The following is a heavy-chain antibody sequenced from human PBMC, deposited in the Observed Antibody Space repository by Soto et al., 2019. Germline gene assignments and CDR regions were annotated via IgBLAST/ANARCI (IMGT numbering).Heavy chain of an antibody. J-gene: IGHJ6*02. V-gene: IGHV5-51*01. D-gene: IGHD5-18*01. CDR3: ARGTTAMANYYYYGTDV. CDR2: IYPGDSDT. CDR1: GYSFTSYW. Sequence: GESLKISCKGSGYSFTSYWIGWVRQMPGKGLEWMGIIYPGDSDTRYSPSFQGQVTISADKSISTAYLQWSSLEASDTAMYYCARGTTAMANYYYYGTDVWGQGTTVTVSS.